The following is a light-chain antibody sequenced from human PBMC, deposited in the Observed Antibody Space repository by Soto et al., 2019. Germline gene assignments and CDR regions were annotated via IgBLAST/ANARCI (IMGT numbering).Light chain of an antibody. CDR2: DAS. Sequence: DMQMTQSPSSLSASVGDRVTITCRASQSMSNYLNWYQQKPGKAPTLLIYDASSLESGVPSRFRGSGYGTDFTLTISSLLPEDFETYYCQQTYITPYTFGQGTKLEIK. J-gene: IGKJ2*01. V-gene: IGKV1-39*01. CDR1: QSMSNY. CDR3: QQTYITPYT.